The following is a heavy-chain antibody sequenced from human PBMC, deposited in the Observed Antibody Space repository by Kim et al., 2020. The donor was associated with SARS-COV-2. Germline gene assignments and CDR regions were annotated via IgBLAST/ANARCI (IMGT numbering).Heavy chain of an antibody. D-gene: IGHD4-17*01. Sequence: GGSLRLSCAASGFTFSSYVMSWVRQAPGKGLEWVSAISGSGGSTYYADSVKGRFTISRDNSKNTLYLQMNSLRAEDTAVYYCAKVFYYGDYDGTYYFDYWGQGTLVTVSS. CDR3: AKVFYYGDYDGTYYFDY. CDR2: ISGSGGST. V-gene: IGHV3-23*01. CDR1: GFTFSSYV. J-gene: IGHJ4*02.